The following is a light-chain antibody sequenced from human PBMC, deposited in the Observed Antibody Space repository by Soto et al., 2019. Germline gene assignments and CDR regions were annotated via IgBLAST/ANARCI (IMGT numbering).Light chain of an antibody. J-gene: IGKJ1*01. Sequence: DIQMTQSPSSLSASIGDRVTITCRASQSISIYLNWYQQKPGKAPKSLIYGASSLQSGVPSRFSGSGSGTDFTLTISNLQPEDFATYYCQHSSGIPVTFGQGTKVDIK. CDR1: QSISIY. CDR3: QHSSGIPVT. CDR2: GAS. V-gene: IGKV1-39*01.